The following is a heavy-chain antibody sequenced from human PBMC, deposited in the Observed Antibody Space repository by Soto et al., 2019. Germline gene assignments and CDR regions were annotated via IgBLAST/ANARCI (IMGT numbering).Heavy chain of an antibody. D-gene: IGHD2-8*02. CDR1: GGSISSSSYY. V-gene: IGHV4-39*01. CDR2: IYYSGST. Sequence: SETLSLTCTVSGGSISSSSYYWGWIRQPPGKGLEWIGSIYYSGSTYYNPSLKSRVTISVDTSKNQFSLKLSFVTAADTAVYYCARKGAIWYYFDYWGQGTLVTVSS. J-gene: IGHJ4*02. CDR3: ARKGAIWYYFDY.